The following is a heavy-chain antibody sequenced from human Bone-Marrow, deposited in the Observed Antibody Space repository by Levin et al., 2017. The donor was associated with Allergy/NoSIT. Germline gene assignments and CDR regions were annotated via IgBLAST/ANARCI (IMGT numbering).Heavy chain of an antibody. CDR1: GGSISSSTW. D-gene: IGHD4-17*01. Sequence: SETLSLTCTVSGGSISSSTWWSWVRQSPGKGLEWIGEIYHGGRTNYNPSLKSRFSMSVDKSKSQFSLKLSSVTAADTAVYYCARDPLDYGTNSGNYWGQGTLVTVSS. J-gene: IGHJ4*02. CDR2: IYHGGRT. CDR3: ARDPLDYGTNSGNY. V-gene: IGHV4-4*02.